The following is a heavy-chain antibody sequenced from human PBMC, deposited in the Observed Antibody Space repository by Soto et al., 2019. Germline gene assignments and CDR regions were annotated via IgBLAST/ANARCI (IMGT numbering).Heavy chain of an antibody. CDR2: IYHSGST. CDR3: AREEEDVLRFLELLSNGGRYFDY. J-gene: IGHJ4*02. V-gene: IGHV4-38-2*02. Sequence: PAETLSLTCAVSGYSTSSGYYWCFSRQPPGEVLGGIGTIYHSGSTYYTPSLKSRVTISVDTSKNQFSLKLSTVTAEDTAVYYFAREEEDVLRFLELLSNGGRYFDYWGQGTLVNVSS. CDR1: GYSTSSGYY. D-gene: IGHD3-3*01.